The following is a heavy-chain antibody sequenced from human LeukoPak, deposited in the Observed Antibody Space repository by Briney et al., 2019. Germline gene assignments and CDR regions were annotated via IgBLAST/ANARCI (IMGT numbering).Heavy chain of an antibody. J-gene: IGHJ4*02. CDR1: GVSISSYY. D-gene: IGHD4-17*01. CDR2: IYYSGST. V-gene: IGHV4-59*01. Sequence: PSETLSLTCTVSGVSISSYYWSWIRQPPGKGLEWIGYIYYSGSTNYNPSLKSRVTISVDTSKNQFSLKLSSVTAADTAVYYCARVYGDYGWVFDYWGQGTLVTVSS. CDR3: ARVYGDYGWVFDY.